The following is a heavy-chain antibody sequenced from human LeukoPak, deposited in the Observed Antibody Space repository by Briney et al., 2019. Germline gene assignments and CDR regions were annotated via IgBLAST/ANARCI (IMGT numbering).Heavy chain of an antibody. D-gene: IGHD2-2*01. CDR2: IYCNDDK. V-gene: IGHV2-5*01. CDR3: ADACYCSSTSCSQNYYFDY. CDR1: GFSLSTRGLG. J-gene: IGHJ4*02. Sequence: SGRTLVNPTQTLTLTCTFSGFSLSTRGLGVGWIRQPAGKALEWLELIYCNDDKRYSTSLKSRHTITKDTSKSQVVLTMTNMDPVDTATYYCADACYCSSTSCSQNYYFDYWGQGTLVTVSS.